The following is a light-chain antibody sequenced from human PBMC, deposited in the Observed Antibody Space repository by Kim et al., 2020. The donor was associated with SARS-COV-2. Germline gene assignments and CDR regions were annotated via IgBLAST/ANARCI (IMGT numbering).Light chain of an antibody. V-gene: IGKV4-1*01. CDR3: QQYYSTPYT. J-gene: IGKJ2*01. CDR1: QSVLYSSNNQNY. Sequence: RATINCKSSQSVLYSSNNQNYLARYQQKPGQPPKLLIYWASTREYGVPDRFSGSGSGTDFTLTISSLQAEDVAVYYCQQYYSTPYTFGQGTKLEIK. CDR2: WAS.